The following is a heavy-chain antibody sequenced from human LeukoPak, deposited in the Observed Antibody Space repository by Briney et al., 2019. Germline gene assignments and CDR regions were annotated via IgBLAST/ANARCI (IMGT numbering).Heavy chain of an antibody. V-gene: IGHV3-73*01. J-gene: IGHJ4*02. CDR2: IRSKVSSYAT. CDR3: ANRGDQHY. CDR1: GFTFSDSA. D-gene: IGHD3-10*01. Sequence: GGSLRLSCAASGFTFSDSAMHWVRQASGKGLEWVGHIRSKVSSYATAYAASVEGRFIISRDDSKNTVYLQMNSLKTDDTAVYYCANRGDQHYWGQGTLVTVSS.